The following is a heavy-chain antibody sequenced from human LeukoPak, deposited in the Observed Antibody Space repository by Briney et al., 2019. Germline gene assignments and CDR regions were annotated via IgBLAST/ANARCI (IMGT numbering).Heavy chain of an antibody. CDR3: AADPVTTLFFYYYGMDV. V-gene: IGHV1-58*01. CDR2: IVVGSGNI. D-gene: IGHD4-11*01. Sequence: ASVKVSCKASGFTFTSSAVQWVRQARGQRLEWIGWIVVGSGNINYAQKFQERVTITRDMSTSTAYMELSSLRSEDTAVYYCAADPVTTLFFYYYGMDVWGQGTTVTVSS. CDR1: GFTFTSSA. J-gene: IGHJ6*02.